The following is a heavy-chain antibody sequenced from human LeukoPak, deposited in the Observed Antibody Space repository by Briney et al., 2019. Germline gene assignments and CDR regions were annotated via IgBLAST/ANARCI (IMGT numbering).Heavy chain of an antibody. D-gene: IGHD1-14*01. J-gene: IGHJ4*02. Sequence: GGSLRLSCTASGFTFGDYVMSWVRQAPGKGLERVGFIRSKAYGGTTKNAASVKGRFTISRDDSKDTLYLHMNSLKTEDTAVYYCTMIRNWGQGTLVTVSS. V-gene: IGHV3-49*04. CDR2: IRSKAYGGTT. CDR1: GFTFGDYV. CDR3: TMIRN.